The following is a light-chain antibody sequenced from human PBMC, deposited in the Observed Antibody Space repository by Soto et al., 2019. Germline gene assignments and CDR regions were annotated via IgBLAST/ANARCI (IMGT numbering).Light chain of an antibody. J-gene: IGKJ5*01. CDR1: QSVSSSY. Sequence: EIVLTQSPGTLSLSPVERATLSGRASQSVSSSYLAWYQQNPGQAPRLLIYGASSRATGIPDRFSGSGSGTDFTLTISRLAPEDFAVYYCQQYGSSPPFTFGQGTRLEIK. V-gene: IGKV3-20*01. CDR3: QQYGSSPPFT. CDR2: GAS.